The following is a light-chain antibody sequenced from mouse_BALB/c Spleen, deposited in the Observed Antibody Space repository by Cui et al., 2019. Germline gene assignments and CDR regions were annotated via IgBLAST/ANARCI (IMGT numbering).Light chain of an antibody. CDR3: HQWSSYPWT. CDR1: SRVSY. V-gene: IGKV4-80*01. Sequence: QIVLTHSPAIMSASLGEEITLTCSASSRVSYMNWYQQKSGTSPKLLIYSTSNLASGVPSRFSGSESGTFYSLTISSVEAEDAADYYCHQWSSYPWTFGGGTKLEIK. J-gene: IGKJ1*01. CDR2: STS.